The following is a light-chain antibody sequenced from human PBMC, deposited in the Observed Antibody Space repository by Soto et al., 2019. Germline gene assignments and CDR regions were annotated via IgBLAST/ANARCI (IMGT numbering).Light chain of an antibody. CDR2: DVS. CDR3: SSYTSSSTLVV. V-gene: IGLV2-14*01. CDR1: SSDVGGYHY. Sequence: QSALTQPASVSGSHGQSITISCTGTSSDVGGYHYVSWYQQHPGKAPKLMIYDVSNRPSGVSNRFSGSKSGNTASLTISGLQSEEEADYYCSSYTSSSTLVVFGGGTKLTVL. J-gene: IGLJ2*01.